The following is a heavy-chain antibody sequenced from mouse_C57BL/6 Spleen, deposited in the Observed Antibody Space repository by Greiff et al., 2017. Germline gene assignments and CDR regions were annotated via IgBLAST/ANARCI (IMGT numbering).Heavy chain of an antibody. CDR1: GYTFTSYW. CDR2: IDPSDSYT. Sequence: VQLQQPGAELVMPGASVKLSCTASGYTFTSYWMHWVKQRPGQGLEWIGEIDPSDSYTNYNQKFKGKSTWTVDKSSSTAYMQLSSLTSEDSADYYCARTKFDDWGQGTTLTVSS. CDR3: ARTKFDD. V-gene: IGHV1-69*01. J-gene: IGHJ2*01.